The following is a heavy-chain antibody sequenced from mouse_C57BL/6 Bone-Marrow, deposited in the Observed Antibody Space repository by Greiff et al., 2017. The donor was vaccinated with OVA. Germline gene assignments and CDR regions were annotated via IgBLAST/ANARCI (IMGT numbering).Heavy chain of an antibody. Sequence: VQLQQPGAELVKPGASVKMSCKASGYTFTSYWITWVKQRPGQGLEWIGDIYPGSGSTNYNEKFKSKATLTVDTSSSTAYMQLSSLTSEDSAVYYCARWDYYGSRGNYFDYWGQGTTLTVSS. D-gene: IGHD1-1*01. CDR1: GYTFTSYW. V-gene: IGHV1-55*01. CDR2: IYPGSGST. J-gene: IGHJ2*01. CDR3: ARWDYYGSRGNYFDY.